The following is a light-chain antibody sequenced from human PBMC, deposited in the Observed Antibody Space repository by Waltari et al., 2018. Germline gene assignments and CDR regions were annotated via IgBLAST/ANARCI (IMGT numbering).Light chain of an antibody. CDR2: GAS. V-gene: IGKV3-20*01. Sequence: EIVLTQSPGTLSLSPGERATLSCRASQSVSSSLLAWYQQKPGQAPRLLIYGASSRAGGIPDRFSGSGSGTDFTLTISRLEPEDFAVYYCQQYGSSPRSFGQGTKVEIK. CDR1: QSVSSSL. J-gene: IGKJ1*01. CDR3: QQYGSSPRS.